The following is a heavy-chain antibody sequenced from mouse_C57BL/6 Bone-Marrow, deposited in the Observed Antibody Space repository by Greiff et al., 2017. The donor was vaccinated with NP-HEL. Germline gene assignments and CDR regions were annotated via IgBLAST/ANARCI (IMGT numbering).Heavy chain of an antibody. CDR1: GYSITSGYY. V-gene: IGHV3-6*01. D-gene: IGHD1-1*01. CDR3: AREGDYGSVY. CDR2: ISYDGSN. J-gene: IGHJ2*01. Sequence: EVHLVESGPGLVKPSQSLSLTCSVTGYSITSGYYWNWIRQFPGNKLEWMGYISYDGSNNYNPSLKNRISITRDTSKNQFFLKLNSVTTEDTATYYCAREGDYGSVYWGQGTTLTVSS.